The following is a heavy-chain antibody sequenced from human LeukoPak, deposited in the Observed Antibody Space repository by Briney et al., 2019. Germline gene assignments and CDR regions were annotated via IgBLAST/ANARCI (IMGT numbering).Heavy chain of an antibody. CDR1: GLTLGNYW. D-gene: IGHD4/OR15-4a*01. CDR3: ARDYDYSLDC. J-gene: IGHJ4*02. V-gene: IGHV3-7*01. Sequence: GGSLRLSCAASGLTLGNYWMSWVRQAPGKGLEWVANINLDGGDKSYVGSVKGRFTISRDNAKNSLYLQMNSLGAEDTAVCYCARDYDYSLDCWGQGTLATVSS. CDR2: INLDGGDK.